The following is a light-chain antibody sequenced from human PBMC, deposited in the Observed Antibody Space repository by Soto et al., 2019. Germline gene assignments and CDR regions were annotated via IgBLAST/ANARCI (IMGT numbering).Light chain of an antibody. Sequence: NFMLTQPHSVSESPGKTVTVSCTRSSGSIASNYVQWYQQRPGGAPTPVIYEDNERPSGVPDRFSGSIDSSSNSASLTISGLKTDDEADYYCQSYHSGNVVFGGGTKLTVL. CDR1: SGSIASNY. CDR2: EDN. J-gene: IGLJ2*01. CDR3: QSYHSGNVV. V-gene: IGLV6-57*04.